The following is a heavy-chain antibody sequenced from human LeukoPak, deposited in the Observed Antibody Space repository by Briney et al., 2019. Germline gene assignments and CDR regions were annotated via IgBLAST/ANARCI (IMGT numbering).Heavy chain of an antibody. Sequence: GGSLRLSCAASGFTFSSYAMSWVRQAPGKGLEWVPAISGSGGSTYYADSVKGRFTISRDNSKNTLYLQMNSLRAEDTAVYYCAKVTAGYYDSSGNFDYWGQGTLVTVSS. J-gene: IGHJ4*02. V-gene: IGHV3-23*01. CDR2: ISGSGGST. CDR1: GFTFSSYA. D-gene: IGHD3-22*01. CDR3: AKVTAGYYDSSGNFDY.